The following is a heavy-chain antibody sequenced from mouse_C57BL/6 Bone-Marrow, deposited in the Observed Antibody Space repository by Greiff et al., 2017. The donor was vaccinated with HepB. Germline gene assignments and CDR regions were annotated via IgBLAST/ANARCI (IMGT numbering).Heavy chain of an antibody. CDR1: GFTFSDYY. CDR2: INYDGSST. CDR3: ARDRRGYSNYVGAMDY. V-gene: IGHV5-16*01. D-gene: IGHD2-5*01. Sequence: EVKLVESEGGLVQPGSSMKLSCTASGFTFSDYYMAWVCQVPEKGLEWVANINYDGSSTYYLDSLKSRFIISRDNAKNILYLQMSSLKSEDTAAYYCARDRRGYSNYVGAMDYWGQGTSVTVSS. J-gene: IGHJ4*01.